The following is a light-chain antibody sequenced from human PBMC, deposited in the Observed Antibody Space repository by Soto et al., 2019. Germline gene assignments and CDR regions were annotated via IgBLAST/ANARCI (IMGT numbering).Light chain of an antibody. CDR3: QQYNTWRSIT. Sequence: EIVMTQSPATLSLSPVERATLSCLASQSISSKLAWYQHRPGQAPRLLIYDTSTRAAGIPARFSGSGSGTDFTLTISSLQSEDFAVYYCQQYNTWRSITFGQGTRLENK. CDR1: QSISSK. V-gene: IGKV3-15*01. J-gene: IGKJ5*01. CDR2: DTS.